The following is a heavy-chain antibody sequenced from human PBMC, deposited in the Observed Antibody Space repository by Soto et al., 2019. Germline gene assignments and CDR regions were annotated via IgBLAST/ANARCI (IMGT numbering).Heavy chain of an antibody. CDR1: GYTFTSYD. V-gene: IGHV1-8*01. J-gene: IGHJ4*02. D-gene: IGHD3-10*01. CDR3: ASDYYGSGSYYFH. Sequence: GASVKVSCKASGYTFTSYDINWVRQATGQGLEWMGWMNPNSGNTGYAQKFQGRVTMTRNTSISTAYTELSSLRSEDTAVYYCASDYYGSGSYYFHWGQGTLVTVSS. CDR2: MNPNSGNT.